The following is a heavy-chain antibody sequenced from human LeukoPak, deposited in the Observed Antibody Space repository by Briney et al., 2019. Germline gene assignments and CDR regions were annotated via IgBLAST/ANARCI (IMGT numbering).Heavy chain of an antibody. CDR1: GFSFSDNY. V-gene: IGHV3-11*05. CDR3: ARARGAGPGGHFDY. J-gene: IGHJ4*02. Sequence: WGSLTLSCAASGFSFSDNYMSWIRQAPGKGLEWVSYISNSGSYTNYPDSVKGRFTISRDNAKNSLYLQMNSLRDEDTAVYYCARARGAGPGGHFDYWGQGTMVTVSS. D-gene: IGHD6-19*01. CDR2: ISNSGSYT.